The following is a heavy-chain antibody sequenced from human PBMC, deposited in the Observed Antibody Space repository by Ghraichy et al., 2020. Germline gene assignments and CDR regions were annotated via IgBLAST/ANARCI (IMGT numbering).Heavy chain of an antibody. V-gene: IGHV4-59*08. J-gene: IGHJ4*02. CDR3: ARYTGTYYNFDN. CDR1: GGSISGYY. CDR2: IYYTGST. Sequence: SETLSLTCTVSGGSISGYYWSWIRQPPGKGLEWIGYIYYTGSTNYNPSLKSRVTISVATSKNQFSLKLTSVTATDTAVYYCARYTGTYYNFDNWGQGTLVTVSS. D-gene: IGHD2-15*01.